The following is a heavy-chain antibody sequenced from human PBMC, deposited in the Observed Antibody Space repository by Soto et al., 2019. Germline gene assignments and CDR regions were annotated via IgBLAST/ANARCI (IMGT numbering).Heavy chain of an antibody. D-gene: IGHD3-10*01. V-gene: IGHV3-33*01. Sequence: GGSLRLSCAASGFTFSSYGMHWVRQAPGKGLEWVAVIWYDGSNKYYADSVKGRFTISRDNSKNTLYLQMNSLRAEDTAVYYCDKRVKHYYVSGACYGMDVWGQGTKVTVSS. CDR3: DKRVKHYYVSGACYGMDV. CDR1: GFTFSSYG. CDR2: IWYDGSNK. J-gene: IGHJ6*02.